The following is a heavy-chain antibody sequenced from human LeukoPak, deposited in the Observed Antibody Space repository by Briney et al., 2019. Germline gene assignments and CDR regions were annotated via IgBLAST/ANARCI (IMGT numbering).Heavy chain of an antibody. CDR1: GASVSSGDYY. CDR3: ARHVWLQPFDY. J-gene: IGHJ4*02. D-gene: IGHD3-9*01. V-gene: IGHV4-30-4*01. CDR2: IYYSGST. Sequence: SETLSLTCSVSGASVSSGDYYWSWIRQSPGKGLEWIGYIYYSGSTYYNPSLKSRVTISVDTSKNQFSLKLSSVTAADTAVYYCARHVWLQPFDYWGQGTLVTVSS.